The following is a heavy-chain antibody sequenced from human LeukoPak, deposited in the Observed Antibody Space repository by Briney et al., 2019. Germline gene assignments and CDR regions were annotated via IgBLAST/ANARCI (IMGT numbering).Heavy chain of an antibody. CDR2: ISYDGSNK. CDR3: ARDMDYRPIGNYYYGY. Sequence: GGSLRLSCAASGFDFSSNWMHWVRQAPGKGLEWVAVISYDGSNKYYADSVKGRFTISRDNSKNTLYLQMNSLRAEDTAVYYCARDMDYRPIGNYYYGYWGQGTLVTVSS. V-gene: IGHV3-30*03. J-gene: IGHJ4*02. D-gene: IGHD1-7*01. CDR1: GFDFSSNW.